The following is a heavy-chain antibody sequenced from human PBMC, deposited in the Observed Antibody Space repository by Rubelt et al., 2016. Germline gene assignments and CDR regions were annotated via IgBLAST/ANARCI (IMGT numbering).Heavy chain of an antibody. CDR3: AKHSNEYRFGKDV. V-gene: IGHV4-39*01. CDR2: NYSGST. D-gene: IGHD2-21*01. J-gene: IGHJ6*02. CDR1: GGSISSSSYY. Sequence: QLQLQESGPGLVRPSATLSLTCTVSGGSISSSSYYWGWIRQPAGKGLWWIGSNYSGSTYYNPSLKSRVTISVDTSKNQFSVKWSSVTAADTAVYYCAKHSNEYRFGKDVWDQGTTVTVSS.